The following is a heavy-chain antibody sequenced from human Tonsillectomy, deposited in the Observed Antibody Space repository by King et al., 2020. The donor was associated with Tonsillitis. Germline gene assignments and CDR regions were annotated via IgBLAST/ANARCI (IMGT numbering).Heavy chain of an antibody. D-gene: IGHD4-17*01. V-gene: IGHV5-51*01. CDR3: ARHLQHDGDYEHFDY. J-gene: IGHJ4*02. CDR2: IYPGDSDT. Sequence: EVQLVESGAEVKKPGESLKISCKGSGYSFTSYWIGWVRQMPRKGLEWMGIIYPGDSDTRYSPSFQGQVTISADKSISTAYLQWSSLKASDTAMYYCARHLQHDGDYEHFDYWGQGTLVTVSS. CDR1: GYSFTSYW.